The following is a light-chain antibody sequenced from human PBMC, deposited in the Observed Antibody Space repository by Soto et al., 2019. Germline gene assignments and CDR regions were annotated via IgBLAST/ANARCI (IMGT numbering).Light chain of an antibody. J-gene: IGLJ1*01. CDR2: DVS. CDR3: SSYTTSNTRQIV. CDR1: SSDVGGYNY. V-gene: IGLV2-14*03. Sequence: VLKQPAYVYRAHVQSITIFCTSTSSDVGGYNYVSWYQHHPGKAPKLMIYDVSNRPSGGSNRFSGSKSGDAASLTISGLQPEDEADYYCSSYTTSNTRQIVFGTGTKVTV.